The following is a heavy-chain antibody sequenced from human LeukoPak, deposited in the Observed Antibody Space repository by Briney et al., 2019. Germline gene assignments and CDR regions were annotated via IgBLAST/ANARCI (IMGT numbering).Heavy chain of an antibody. CDR3: TTDPAGSSWYDTETFDY. CDR2: IKSKTDGGTT. V-gene: IGHV3-15*01. J-gene: IGHJ4*02. CDR1: GFTFSNAW. D-gene: IGHD6-13*01. Sequence: GGSLRLSCAASGFTFSNAWMSWVRQAPGKGLEWVGRIKSKTDGGTTDYAAPVKGRFTISRDDSKNTLYLQMNSLKTEDTAVYYCTTDPAGSSWYDTETFDYWGQGTLVTVSS.